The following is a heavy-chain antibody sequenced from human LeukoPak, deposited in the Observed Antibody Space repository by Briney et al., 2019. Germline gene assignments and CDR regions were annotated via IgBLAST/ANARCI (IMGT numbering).Heavy chain of an antibody. V-gene: IGHV4-39*01. J-gene: IGHJ4*02. D-gene: IGHD2-15*01. CDR1: GGSISSSSYY. Sequence: SETLSLTCTVSGGSISSSSYYWGWIRQPPGKGLEWIGSIYYSGSTYYNPSLKSRVTISVDTSKNQFSLKLSSVTAADTAVYYCERHCPAAFRYCSGGSCGYFDYWGQGTLVTVSS. CDR3: ERHCPAAFRYCSGGSCGYFDY. CDR2: IYYSGST.